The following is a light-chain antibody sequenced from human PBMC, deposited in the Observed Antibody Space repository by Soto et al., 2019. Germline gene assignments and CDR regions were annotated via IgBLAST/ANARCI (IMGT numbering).Light chain of an antibody. J-gene: IGLJ1*01. CDR2: TNN. V-gene: IGLV1-44*01. Sequence: QSVLTQPPSASGTPGQRVTISCSGSSSNIGSNYVNWYQQLPGTPPKLLIHTNNQRPSGVPDRFSGSRSGTSASLAISGLQSEDEADYYCAAWGGSLMWVFGTGTKVTVL. CDR1: SSNIGSNY. CDR3: AAWGGSLMWV.